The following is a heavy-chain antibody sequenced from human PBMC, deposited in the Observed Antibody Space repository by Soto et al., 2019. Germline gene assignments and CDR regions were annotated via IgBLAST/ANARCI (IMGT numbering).Heavy chain of an antibody. J-gene: IGHJ4*02. D-gene: IGHD7-27*01. V-gene: IGHV1-46*01. CDR3: ARGLTSGDY. CDR1: GYTFTSFY. CDR2: INPNGGST. Sequence: QVQLVQYGAEVKNPGASVKLSCKASGYTFTSFYIHWVRQAPGQGLEWMAIINPNGGSTNYAPNLQGRVTLTRDTSTNTVYIELSSLGSEDTAVYYCARGLTSGDYWGQGTLVTVSS.